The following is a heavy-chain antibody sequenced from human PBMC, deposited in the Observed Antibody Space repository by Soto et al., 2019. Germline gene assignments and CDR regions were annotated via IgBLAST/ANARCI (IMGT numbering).Heavy chain of an antibody. CDR2: INVGNGNT. CDR1: GYRFSSYA. Sequence: ASVKVSCKASGYRFSSYAIQWVRQAPGQRLEWMGWINVGNGNTKYSQKFQDRVTIIRDTSANTAYMEVSSLRSEDTAIYYCARNILGGTTDYWGQGTLVTVSS. V-gene: IGHV1-3*01. D-gene: IGHD1-7*01. CDR3: ARNILGGTTDY. J-gene: IGHJ4*02.